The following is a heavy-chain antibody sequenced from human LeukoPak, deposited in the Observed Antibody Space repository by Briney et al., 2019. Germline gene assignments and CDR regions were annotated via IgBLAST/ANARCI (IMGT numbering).Heavy chain of an antibody. Sequence: SXTLSLTCSVSGGSIRSGSYYWSWIRQPDGKGLELIGRIYTSGTTHYNPSHKSRVTITVDTSKNQFSVKLTSVTAADTAVYYCARWYSSSTGDRFDSWGQGTQVTVSS. J-gene: IGHJ4*02. CDR3: ARWYSSSTGDRFDS. CDR2: IYTSGTT. CDR1: GGSIRSGSYY. D-gene: IGHD6-19*01. V-gene: IGHV4-61*02.